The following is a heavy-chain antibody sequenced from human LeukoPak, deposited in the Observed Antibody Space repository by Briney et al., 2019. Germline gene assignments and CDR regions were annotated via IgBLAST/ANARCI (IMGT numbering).Heavy chain of an antibody. J-gene: IGHJ5*02. CDR2: ISGDGGAT. Sequence: GGSLRLSCAASGFTFDDYVMHWVRQAPGKGLERVSLISGDGGATYYADSVKGRFTISRDNSKNSLYLQMNSLRTEDTALYYCAKGFSSSWYNWFDPWGQGTLVTVSS. CDR3: AKGFSSSWYNWFDP. CDR1: GFTFDDYV. V-gene: IGHV3-43*02. D-gene: IGHD6-13*01.